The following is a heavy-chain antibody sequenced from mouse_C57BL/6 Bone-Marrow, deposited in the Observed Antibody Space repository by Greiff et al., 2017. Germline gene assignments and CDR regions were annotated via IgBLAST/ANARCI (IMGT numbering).Heavy chain of an antibody. CDR3: ARMGYYGSNYYYAMDY. J-gene: IGHJ4*01. CDR1: GYTFTDYN. CDR2: INPNNGGT. V-gene: IGHV1-18*01. D-gene: IGHD1-1*01. Sequence: EVQLQQSGPELVKPGASVKIPCKASGYTFTDYNMDWVKQSHGKSLEWIGDINPNNGGTIYNQKFKGKATLTVDKSSSTAYMELRSLTSEDTAVYYCARMGYYGSNYYYAMDYWGQGTSVTVSS.